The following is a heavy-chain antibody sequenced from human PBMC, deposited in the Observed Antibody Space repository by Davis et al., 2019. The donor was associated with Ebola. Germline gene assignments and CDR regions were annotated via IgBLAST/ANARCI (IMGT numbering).Heavy chain of an antibody. CDR2: ISYDGSNK. D-gene: IGHD2/OR15-2a*01. CDR3: ARIYLGYGMDV. V-gene: IGHV3-30*04. Sequence: GESLKISCAASGFTFSSYAMHWVRQAPGKGLEWVAVISYDGSNKYYADSVKGRFTISRDNAKNSLYLQMNSLRAEDTAVYYCARIYLGYGMDVWGQGTTVTVSS. CDR1: GFTFSSYA. J-gene: IGHJ6*02.